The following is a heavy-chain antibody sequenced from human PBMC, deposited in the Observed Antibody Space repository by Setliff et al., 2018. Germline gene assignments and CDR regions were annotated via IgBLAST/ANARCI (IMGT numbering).Heavy chain of an antibody. J-gene: IGHJ4*02. CDR2: IRNKVNSYIT. Sequence: HPGGSLRLSCAASGFTFSAHYMDWLRQAPGKGLEWVGRIRNKVNSYITQYAASVEGRFTISRDDSKNSLYLQVNSLKTEDTAVYYCAKLRRDGHGLDYWGQGTLVTVSS. CDR1: GFTFSAHY. V-gene: IGHV3-72*01. D-gene: IGHD1-7*01. CDR3: AKLRRDGHGLDY.